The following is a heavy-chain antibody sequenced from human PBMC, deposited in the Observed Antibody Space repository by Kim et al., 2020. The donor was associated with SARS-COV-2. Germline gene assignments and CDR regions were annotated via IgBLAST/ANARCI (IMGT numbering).Heavy chain of an antibody. CDR3: AREVDGNPEGNWFDP. CDR1: GGSISSSSYY. Sequence: SETLSLTCTVSGGSISSSSYYWGWIRQPPGKGLEWIGSIYYSGSTYYNPSLKSRVTISVDTSKNQFSLKLSSVTAADTAVYYCAREVDGNPEGNWFDPWGQGTLVTVSS. D-gene: IGHD2-15*01. CDR2: IYYSGST. V-gene: IGHV4-39*02. J-gene: IGHJ5*02.